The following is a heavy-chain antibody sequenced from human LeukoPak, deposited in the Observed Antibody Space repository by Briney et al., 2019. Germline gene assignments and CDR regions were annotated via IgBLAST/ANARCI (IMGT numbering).Heavy chain of an antibody. D-gene: IGHD2-2*01. CDR2: ISGSGGST. Sequence: GGSLRLSCAASGFTFSSYAMSWVRQAPGKGLEWVSAISGSGGSTYYADSVKGRFTISRDNSKNTLYLQMSSLRAEDTAVYYCAKDPSPNIVVVPAATDYWGQGTLVTVSS. V-gene: IGHV3-23*01. J-gene: IGHJ4*02. CDR3: AKDPSPNIVVVPAATDY. CDR1: GFTFSSYA.